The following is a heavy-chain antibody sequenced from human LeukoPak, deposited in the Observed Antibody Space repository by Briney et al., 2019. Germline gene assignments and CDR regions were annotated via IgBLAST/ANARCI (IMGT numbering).Heavy chain of an antibody. CDR3: ARARDYCTSTRCYSPHHYGIDV. CDR1: GYTFTDHY. D-gene: IGHD2-2*02. V-gene: IGHV1-2*04. J-gene: IGHJ6*02. CDR2: INPNSGST. Sequence: ASVKVSCKTSGYTFTDHYVHWVRQAPGQGLEWVGWINPNSGSTSYIQKFQGWVTLTRDTSITTVYMEFSRLRSDDTAVYYCARARDYCTSTRCYSPHHYGIDVWGQGTTVIVSS.